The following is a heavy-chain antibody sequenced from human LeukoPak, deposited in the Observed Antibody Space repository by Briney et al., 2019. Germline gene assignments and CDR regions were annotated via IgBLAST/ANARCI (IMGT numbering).Heavy chain of an antibody. CDR3: ARDQGLYDSSGYPDAFDI. D-gene: IGHD3-22*01. V-gene: IGHV4-30-2*01. Sequence: KPSQTLSLTCTVSGGSISSGGYYWSWIRQPPGKGLEWIGYICHSGSTYYNPSLKSRVTISVDRSKNQFSLKLSSVTAADTAVYYCARDQGLYDSSGYPDAFDIWGQGTMVTVSS. J-gene: IGHJ3*02. CDR1: GGSISSGGYY. CDR2: ICHSGST.